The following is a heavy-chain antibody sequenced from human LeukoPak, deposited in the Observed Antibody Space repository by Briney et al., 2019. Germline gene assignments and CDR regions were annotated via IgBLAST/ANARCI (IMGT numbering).Heavy chain of an antibody. V-gene: IGHV4-39*07. Sequence: SETLSLTCTVSGGSISSSSHYWGWIRQPPGKGLEWIGSIYYSGSTYYNPSLKSRVTISVDTSKNQFSLKLSSVTAADTAVYYCARDRGLNYDFWSGYFPTYDAFDIWGQGTMVTVSS. CDR1: GGSISSSSHY. D-gene: IGHD3-3*01. J-gene: IGHJ3*02. CDR2: IYYSGST. CDR3: ARDRGLNYDFWSGYFPTYDAFDI.